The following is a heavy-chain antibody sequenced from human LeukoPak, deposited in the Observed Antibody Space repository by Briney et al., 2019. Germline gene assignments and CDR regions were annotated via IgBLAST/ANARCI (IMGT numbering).Heavy chain of an antibody. CDR3: ARQGRSGSYSAFSWFDP. D-gene: IGHD3-22*01. Sequence: ASVKVSCKASGYTFTTYYMHWVLQAPGKGLEWMGKINPTGGSTTYAQKFQGRVTMTRDMSTNTVYMELSSLRSEDPAVYYCARQGRSGSYSAFSWFDPWGQGTLVTVSS. J-gene: IGHJ5*02. V-gene: IGHV1-46*01. CDR1: GYTFTTYY. CDR2: INPTGGST.